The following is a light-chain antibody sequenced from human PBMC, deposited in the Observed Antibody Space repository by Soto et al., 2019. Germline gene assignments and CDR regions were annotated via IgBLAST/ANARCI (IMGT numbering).Light chain of an antibody. J-gene: IGLJ3*02. V-gene: IGLV2-8*01. CDR2: EVT. Sequence: QSALTQPPSASGSPGQSVTISFTGASSDVGGYNYVSWCQQHPGKAPKLLIYEVTKRPSGVPDRFSGSKSGNTASLTVSGRQAEDEADYYCNSYAGSNNLVFGGGTKLTVL. CDR1: SSDVGGYNY. CDR3: NSYAGSNNLV.